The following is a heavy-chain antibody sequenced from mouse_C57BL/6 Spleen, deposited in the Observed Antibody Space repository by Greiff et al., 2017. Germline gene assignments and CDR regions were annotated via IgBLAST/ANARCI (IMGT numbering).Heavy chain of an antibody. J-gene: IGHJ4*01. CDR3: ARPLQLRLREGAMDY. V-gene: IGHV1-59*01. CDR2: IDPSDSYT. Sequence: QVQLKQPGAELVRPGTSVKLSCKASGYTFTSYWMHWVKQRPGQGLEWIGVIDPSDSYTNYNQKFKGKATLTVDTSSSTAYMQLSSLTSEDSAVYYCARPLQLRLREGAMDYWGQGTSVTVSS. CDR1: GYTFTSYW. D-gene: IGHD3-2*02.